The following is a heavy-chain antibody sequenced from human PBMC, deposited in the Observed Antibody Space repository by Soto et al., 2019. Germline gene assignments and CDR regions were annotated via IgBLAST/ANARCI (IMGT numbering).Heavy chain of an antibody. V-gene: IGHV1-2*02. Sequence: RASVKVSCKASGYTFTGYYMHWVRQAPGQGLEWMGWINPNSGGTNYAQKFQGRVTMTRDTSISTAYMELSRLRSDDTAVYYCARGPRIAARLGYFDYWGQGTLVTVSS. CDR2: INPNSGGT. CDR3: ARGPRIAARLGYFDY. J-gene: IGHJ4*02. CDR1: GYTFTGYY. D-gene: IGHD6-6*01.